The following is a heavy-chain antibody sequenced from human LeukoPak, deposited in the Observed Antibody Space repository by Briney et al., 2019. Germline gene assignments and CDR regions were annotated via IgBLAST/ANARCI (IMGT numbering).Heavy chain of an antibody. CDR2: IDRGVGST. CDR3: ARGSRKLMGEGAFDI. CDR1: GFTFSKYD. D-gene: IGHD3-16*01. J-gene: IGHJ3*02. Sequence: GGSLRLSCAASGFTFSKYDMSWVRQAPGKGLECVSAIDRGVGSTYYADSVKGRFTISRDNSKNTLYLQMNSLRAEDTAVYYCARGSRKLMGEGAFDIWGQGTMVTVSS. V-gene: IGHV3-23*01.